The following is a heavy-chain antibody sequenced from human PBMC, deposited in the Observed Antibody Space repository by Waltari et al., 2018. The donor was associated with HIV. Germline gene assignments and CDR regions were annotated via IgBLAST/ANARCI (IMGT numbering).Heavy chain of an antibody. CDR1: GGSISSSSYY. CDR3: ARGCLAAFGVVPEYDY. Sequence: QLQLQESGPGLVKPSETLSLTCTVSGGSISSSSYYWGWIRQPPGKGLEWIGSIYYSGSTYYNPSLKSRVTISVDTSKNQFSLKLSSVTAADTAVYYCARGCLAAFGVVPEYDYWGQGTLVTVSS. J-gene: IGHJ4*02. D-gene: IGHD3-3*01. CDR2: IYYSGST. V-gene: IGHV4-39*07.